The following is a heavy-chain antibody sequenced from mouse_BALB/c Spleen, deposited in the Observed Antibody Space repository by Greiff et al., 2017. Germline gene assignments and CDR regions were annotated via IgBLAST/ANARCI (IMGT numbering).Heavy chain of an antibody. D-gene: IGHD2-3*01. CDR2: ISSGGST. CDR3: ARWLLRNWYFDV. Sequence: EVHLVESGGGLVKPGGSLKLSCAASGFTFSSYAMSWVRQTPEKRLEWVASISSGGSTYYPDSVKGRFTISRDNARNILYLQMSSLRSEDTAMYYCARWLLRNWYFDVWGAGTTVTVSS. V-gene: IGHV5-6-5*01. CDR1: GFTFSSYA. J-gene: IGHJ1*01.